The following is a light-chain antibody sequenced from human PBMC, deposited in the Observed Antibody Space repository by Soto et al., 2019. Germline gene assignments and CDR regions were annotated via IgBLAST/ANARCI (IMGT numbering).Light chain of an antibody. Sequence: DIVLTQSPASLSLPPGERATISCRASQSVSSSFLAWYQQKPGQAPRLLIYGASRRATGIADRFTGSGSGTDFTLTISRLEPEDFAVYYCQHYDSSLTFGIGTKVEIK. CDR3: QHYDSSLT. V-gene: IGKV3-20*01. J-gene: IGKJ1*01. CDR1: QSVSSSF. CDR2: GAS.